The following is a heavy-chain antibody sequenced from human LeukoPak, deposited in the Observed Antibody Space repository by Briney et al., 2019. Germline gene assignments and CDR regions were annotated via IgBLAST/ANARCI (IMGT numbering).Heavy chain of an antibody. CDR1: SYSMSSGYY. CDR2: INHSGIT. D-gene: IGHD3-9*01. CDR3: GRDRPTGYYDY. J-gene: IGHJ4*02. V-gene: IGHV4-38-2*02. Sequence: SETLSLTCTVSSYSMSSGYYWGWIRQPPGKGLEWIASINHSGITYYNPSLKRRVTISVDTSKNQFYLKLTPVTAADTAVYYCGRDRPTGYYDYWGQGTLVTVSS.